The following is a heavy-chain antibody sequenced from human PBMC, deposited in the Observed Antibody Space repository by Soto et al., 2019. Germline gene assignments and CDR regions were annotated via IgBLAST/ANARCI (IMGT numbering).Heavy chain of an antibody. CDR2: ISSSSSYI. V-gene: IGHV3-21*01. CDR1: GFTFSSYS. CDR3: ARSVVVVAATPGAFSY. J-gene: IGHJ4*02. Sequence: EVQLVESGGGLVKPGGSLRLSCAASGFTFSSYSMNWVRQAPGKGLEWVSSISSSSSYIYYADSVKGRFTISRDNAKNSLDLQMNSLRAEDTAVYYCARSVVVVAATPGAFSYWGQGTLVTVSS. D-gene: IGHD2-15*01.